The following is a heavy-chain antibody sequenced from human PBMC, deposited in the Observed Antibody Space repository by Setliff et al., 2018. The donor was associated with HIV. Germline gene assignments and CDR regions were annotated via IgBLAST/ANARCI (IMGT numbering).Heavy chain of an antibody. D-gene: IGHD4-17*01. CDR2: IYYSGSI. V-gene: IGHV4-30-4*08. J-gene: IGHJ6*02. CDR1: GGSISSGDYC. Sequence: SETLSLTCTVSGGSISSGDYCWSWIRQPPGKGLEWIGYIYYSGSIYYNPSLKSRVTISIDTSKNQFSLKLSSVTAADTAVYYCARAPLSRLRSYYYYYGMDVWGQGTTVTVSS. CDR3: ARAPLSRLRSYYYYYGMDV.